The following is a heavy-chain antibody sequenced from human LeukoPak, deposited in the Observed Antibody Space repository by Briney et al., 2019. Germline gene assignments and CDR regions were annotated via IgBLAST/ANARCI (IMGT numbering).Heavy chain of an antibody. D-gene: IGHD6-19*01. CDR2: IYYSGST. V-gene: IGHV4-39*02. CDR1: GGSIISSSYY. J-gene: IGHJ4*02. CDR3: VRDGSGWHYRE. Sequence: SSETLSLTCTVSGGSIISSSYYWGWIRQPPGKGLEWIGSIYYSGSTYYNPSLKSRVTISVDTSKNQFSLKLSSVTAADTAVYYCVRDGSGWHYREWGQGTLVTVSS.